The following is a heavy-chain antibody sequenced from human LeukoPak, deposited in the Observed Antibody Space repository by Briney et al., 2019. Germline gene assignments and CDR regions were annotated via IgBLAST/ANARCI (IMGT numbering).Heavy chain of an antibody. CDR3: AGLVGRYSSGLYYYYFDY. D-gene: IGHD3-22*01. J-gene: IGHJ4*02. Sequence: SETLSLTCTVSGDSINSLDLWSWVRQPPGKGLEWIGEMYLSGTAHSNPSVKSRVTISIDKSKNQFFLNLSSVTAADTAVYYCAGLVGRYSSGLYYYYFDYWGQGTLVTVSS. CDR1: GDSINSLDL. CDR2: MYLSGTA. V-gene: IGHV4-4*02.